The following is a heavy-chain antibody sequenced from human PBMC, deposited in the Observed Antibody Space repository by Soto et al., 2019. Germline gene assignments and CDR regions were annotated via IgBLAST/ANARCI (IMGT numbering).Heavy chain of an antibody. CDR3: ARRGGFGRMYYFDF. Sequence: GESLKISCQGSGYTFTKSWIAWVRQMPGEGLEWVGIIYPGDSDTRYGPSFQGQVTISADKSINTVYLQWSSLKASDTAMYYCARRGGFGRMYYFDFWGQGTLVTVSS. D-gene: IGHD3-10*01. CDR2: IYPGDSDT. J-gene: IGHJ4*02. CDR1: GYTFTKSW. V-gene: IGHV5-51*01.